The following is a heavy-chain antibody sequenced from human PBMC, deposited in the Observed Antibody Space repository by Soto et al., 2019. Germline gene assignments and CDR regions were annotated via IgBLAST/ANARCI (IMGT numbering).Heavy chain of an antibody. V-gene: IGHV4-59*02. CDR1: GASVSSYY. CDR3: ARAAYGSGSYYAPYYYYAMDV. CDR2: ILYTGNT. Sequence: SETLSLTCTVSGASVSSYYWSWIRQPPGKGLEWLGYILYTGNTNYNPSLKSRVTMSVDTSKNQVSLKLSAVTAADTAVYFCARAAYGSGSYYAPYYYYAMDVWGQGTTVTVSS. J-gene: IGHJ6*02. D-gene: IGHD3-10*01.